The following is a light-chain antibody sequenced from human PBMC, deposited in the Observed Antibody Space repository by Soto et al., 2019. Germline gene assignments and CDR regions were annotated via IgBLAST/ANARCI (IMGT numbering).Light chain of an antibody. V-gene: IGKV1-39*01. CDR2: SAS. J-gene: IGKJ1*01. CDR1: QDINVY. CDR3: QQYGSSGT. Sequence: DIQMTQSPSSVSASIGDTVTITCRASQDINVYLNWYQQKPGEVPKLLIYSASTLHSGVPSRFTGSGSETDFTLTIRSLQPEDFAVYYCQQYGSSGTFGQGTKVAIK.